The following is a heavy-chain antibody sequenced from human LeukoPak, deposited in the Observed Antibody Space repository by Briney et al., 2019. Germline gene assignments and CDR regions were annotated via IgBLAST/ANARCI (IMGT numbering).Heavy chain of an antibody. CDR1: GYTFTTYD. D-gene: IGHD6-13*01. CDR3: ARGVSSSWYDYYYYMDV. Sequence: GASVRVSCKASGYTFTTYDINWVRQATGQGLEWMGWMNPNSGNTGYAQKFQGRVTITRNTSISTAYMELSSLRSGDTAVYYCARGVSSSWYDYYYYMDVWGKGTTVTVSS. CDR2: MNPNSGNT. J-gene: IGHJ6*03. V-gene: IGHV1-8*03.